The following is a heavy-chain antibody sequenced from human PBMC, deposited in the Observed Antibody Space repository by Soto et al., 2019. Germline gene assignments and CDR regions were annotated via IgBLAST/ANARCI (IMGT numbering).Heavy chain of an antibody. CDR1: GFTFSSYA. Sequence: EVQLLESGGGLVQPGGSQRLPCAGSGFTFSSYAMSWVRQAPGKGLEWVSSISGSGGSTYYADSVKGRFTISRDSSKNTLYLQMNSQRAEDTAVYYCAKGVAVTIYDAFDMWGQGTMVTVSS. J-gene: IGHJ3*02. CDR3: AKGVAVTIYDAFDM. D-gene: IGHD6-19*01. CDR2: ISGSGGST. V-gene: IGHV3-23*01.